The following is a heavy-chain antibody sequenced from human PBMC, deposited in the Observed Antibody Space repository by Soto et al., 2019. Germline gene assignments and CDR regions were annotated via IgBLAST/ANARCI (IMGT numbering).Heavy chain of an antibody. CDR3: ARLDCSSTSCYWRDYYYYYMDV. Sequence: QLQLQESGPGLVKPSETLSLTCTVSGGSISSSSYYWGWIRQPPGKGLEWIGSIYYSGSTYYNPSLKSRVTISVDTSKNQFSLKLSSVTAADTAVYYCARLDCSSTSCYWRDYYYYYMDVWGKGTTVTVSS. V-gene: IGHV4-39*01. D-gene: IGHD2-2*01. CDR2: IYYSGST. J-gene: IGHJ6*03. CDR1: GGSISSSSYY.